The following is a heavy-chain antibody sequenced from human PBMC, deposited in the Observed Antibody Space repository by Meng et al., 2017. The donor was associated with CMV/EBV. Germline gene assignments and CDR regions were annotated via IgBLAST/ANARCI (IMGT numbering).Heavy chain of an antibody. Sequence: KVSCKGSGYSFTSYWIGWVRQMPGKGLEWMGIIYPGDSDTRYSPSFQGQVTISADKSISTAYLQWSSLKASDTAMYYCATSTAMVSPDAFDIWGQGTMVIVSS. D-gene: IGHD5-18*01. CDR1: GYSFTSYW. J-gene: IGHJ3*02. CDR2: IYPGDSDT. CDR3: ATSTAMVSPDAFDI. V-gene: IGHV5-51*01.